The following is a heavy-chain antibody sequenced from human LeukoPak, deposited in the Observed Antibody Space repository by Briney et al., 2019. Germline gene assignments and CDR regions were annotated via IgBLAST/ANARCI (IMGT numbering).Heavy chain of an antibody. CDR1: GGSISSSSYY. V-gene: IGHV4-39*01. Sequence: PSETLSLTCTVSGGSISSSSYYWGWIRQPPGKGLEWIGSIYYSGSTYYNPSLKSRVTISVDTSKNQFSLKLSSVTAADTAVYYCARRQLLWFGELVTWYFDYWGQGTLVTVSS. CDR3: ARRQLLWFGELVTWYFDY. CDR2: IYYSGST. D-gene: IGHD3-10*01. J-gene: IGHJ4*02.